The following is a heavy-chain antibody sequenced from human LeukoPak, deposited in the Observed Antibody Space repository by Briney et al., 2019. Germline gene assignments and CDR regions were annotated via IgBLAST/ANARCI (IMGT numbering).Heavy chain of an antibody. Sequence: SETLSLTCTVSGGSMSPYHWGWIRQPPGKGLEWTGYIYYSGSTNYNPSLNSRVTISVDTSKNQFSLRLSSVTAADTAIYYCARAVSGRFDYWGQGTPVTVSS. CDR2: IYYSGST. J-gene: IGHJ4*02. V-gene: IGHV4-59*08. CDR3: ARAVSGRFDY. CDR1: GGSMSPYH. D-gene: IGHD6-19*01.